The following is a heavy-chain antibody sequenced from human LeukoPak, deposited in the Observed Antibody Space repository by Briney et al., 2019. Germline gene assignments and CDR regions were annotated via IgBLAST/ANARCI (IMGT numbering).Heavy chain of an antibody. J-gene: IGHJ6*02. CDR1: GFILNDYG. Sequence: PGRSLRLSCAASGFILNDYGMHWVRQAPGKGLEWVADIWFDKNQHFADSVKGRFAISRDNSKNTVYLQINSLRAEDTAVYYCARDRHCVNGVCHSPPGMGVWGQGTTVTVSS. V-gene: IGHV3-33*01. D-gene: IGHD2-8*01. CDR2: IWFDKNQ. CDR3: ARDRHCVNGVCHSPPGMGV.